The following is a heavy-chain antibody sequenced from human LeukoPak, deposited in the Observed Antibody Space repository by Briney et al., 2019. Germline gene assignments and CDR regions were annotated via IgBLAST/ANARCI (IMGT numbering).Heavy chain of an antibody. Sequence: TGGSLRLSCAASGFTFSSYSMNWVRQAPGKGLEWVSSISSSSSYIYYADSVKGRFTISRDNAKNSLYLQMNSLRAEDTAVYYCARGSSMTTVPHWGQGTLVTVSS. CDR1: GFTFSSYS. D-gene: IGHD4-17*01. V-gene: IGHV3-21*01. CDR3: ARGSSMTTVPH. CDR2: ISSSSSYI. J-gene: IGHJ4*02.